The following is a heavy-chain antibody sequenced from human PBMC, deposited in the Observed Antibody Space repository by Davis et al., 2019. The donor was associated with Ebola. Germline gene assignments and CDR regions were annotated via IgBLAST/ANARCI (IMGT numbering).Heavy chain of an antibody. V-gene: IGHV3-7*01. Sequence: GGSLRLSCAASGFTFSSYWMSWVRQAPGKGLEWVANIKQDGSEKYYVDSVKGRFTISRDNAKNSLYLQMNSLRAEETAVYYCARDPQYYDFWSGYYVRYYGMDVWGQGTTVTVSS. CDR3: ARDPQYYDFWSGYYVRYYGMDV. D-gene: IGHD3-3*01. CDR2: IKQDGSEK. CDR1: GFTFSSYW. J-gene: IGHJ6*02.